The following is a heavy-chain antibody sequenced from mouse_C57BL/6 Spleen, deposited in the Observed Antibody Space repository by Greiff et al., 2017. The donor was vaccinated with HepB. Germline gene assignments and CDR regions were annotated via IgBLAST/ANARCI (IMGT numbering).Heavy chain of an antibody. CDR1: GFTFSSYA. CDR3: TNYYGSSYESWYFDV. V-gene: IGHV5-9-1*02. CDR2: ISSGGDYI. J-gene: IGHJ1*03. Sequence: EVQVVESGEGLVKPGGSLKLSCAASGFTFSSYAMSWVRQTPEKRLEWVAYISSGGDYIYYADTVKGRFTISRDNARNTLYLQMSSLKSEDTAMYYCTNYYGSSYESWYFDVWGTGTTVTVSS. D-gene: IGHD1-1*01.